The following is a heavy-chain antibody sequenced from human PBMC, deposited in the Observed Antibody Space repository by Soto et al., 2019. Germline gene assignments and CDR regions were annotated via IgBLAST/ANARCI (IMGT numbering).Heavy chain of an antibody. CDR2: ISGSGGST. V-gene: IGHV3-23*01. Sequence: GGSLRLSCAASGFTFDDYGMSWVRQAPGKGLEWVSGISGSGGSTYYADSVKGRFTISRDNSKNTLYLQMNSLRAEDTAVYYCAKPIQGAQYYFDYWGQGTLVTVSS. D-gene: IGHD1-26*01. CDR1: GFTFDDYG. CDR3: AKPIQGAQYYFDY. J-gene: IGHJ4*02.